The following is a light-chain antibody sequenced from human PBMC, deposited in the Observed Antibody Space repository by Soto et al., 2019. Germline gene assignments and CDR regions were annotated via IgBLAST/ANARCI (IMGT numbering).Light chain of an antibody. CDR2: GAS. Sequence: EIVLTQSPGTLSLSPGERATLSCRASQSVSSSFLAWYQQKPGQAPRLLISGASSRATGIPNRFSGSGSGTDFTLTISRLEPEDFAVFYCQQYGSSPWTFGQGTKVEIK. CDR1: QSVSSSF. V-gene: IGKV3-20*01. J-gene: IGKJ1*01. CDR3: QQYGSSPWT.